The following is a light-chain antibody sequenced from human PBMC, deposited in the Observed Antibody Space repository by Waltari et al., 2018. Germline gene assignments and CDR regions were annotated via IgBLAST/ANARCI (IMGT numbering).Light chain of an antibody. CDR1: PSNIGSNE. CDR3: AAWDDSLSGVV. V-gene: IGLV1-47*01. J-gene: IGLJ2*01. Sequence: QAGLTQPPSAAGTPGQRVTISCSGTPSNIGSNEVYCYQLLPGTAPKLLISRNNPRPSGVPDRLSGSKSGTSASLAISGLRSEDEADYYCAAWDDSLSGVVFGGGTKLTVL. CDR2: RNN.